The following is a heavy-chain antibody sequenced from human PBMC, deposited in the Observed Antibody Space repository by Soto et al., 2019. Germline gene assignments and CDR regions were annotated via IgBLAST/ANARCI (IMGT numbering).Heavy chain of an antibody. CDR1: GYSFASYW. J-gene: IGHJ6*02. D-gene: IGHD6-6*01. CDR2: IYSGDSDT. CDR3: ARTRSFTLGFYYDGMDV. V-gene: IGHV5-51*01. Sequence: GESLKISCQGSGYSFASYWIGWVRQMPGKDLEWMGIIYSGDSDTRYSPSFQGQVTISADKSLRTAYLQWTSLKASDTALYYCARTRSFTLGFYYDGMDVWGQGTKVTVS.